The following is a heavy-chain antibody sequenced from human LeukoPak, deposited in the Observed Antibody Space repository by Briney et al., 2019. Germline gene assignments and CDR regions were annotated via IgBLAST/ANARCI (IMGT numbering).Heavy chain of an antibody. D-gene: IGHD6-19*01. CDR1: GGSISSGDYY. CDR3: AYSSGWYWFDP. Sequence: SETLSLTCTVSGGSISSGDYYWSWIRQPPGKGLEWIGYIYYSGSTYYNPSLKSRVTISVDTSKNQFSLKLSSVTAADTAVYYCAYSSGWYWFDPWGQEPWSPSPQ. J-gene: IGHJ5*02. V-gene: IGHV4-30-4*01. CDR2: IYYSGST.